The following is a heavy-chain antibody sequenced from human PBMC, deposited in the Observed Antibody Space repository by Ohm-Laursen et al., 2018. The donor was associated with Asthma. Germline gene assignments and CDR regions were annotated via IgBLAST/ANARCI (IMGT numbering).Heavy chain of an antibody. CDR1: GFTFSSYG. V-gene: IGHV3-33*01. Sequence: SLRLSCAASGFTFSSYGMHWVRQAPGKGLEWVAVIWYDGSNKYYADSVKGRFTISRDNSKNTLYLQMNSLRAEDTAVYYCARDPGDSSGYYYYYFDYWGRGTLVTVSS. D-gene: IGHD3-22*01. J-gene: IGHJ4*02. CDR2: IWYDGSNK. CDR3: ARDPGDSSGYYYYYFDY.